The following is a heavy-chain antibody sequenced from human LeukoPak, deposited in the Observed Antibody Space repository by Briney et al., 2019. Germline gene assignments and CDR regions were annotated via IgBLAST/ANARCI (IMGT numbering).Heavy chain of an antibody. CDR3: AKDMMEYGSGSSDY. CDR1: GFTFDDYA. J-gene: IGHJ4*02. CDR2: ISGDGGST. D-gene: IGHD3-10*01. Sequence: GGSLRLSCAASGFTFDDYAMHWVCQAPGKGLEWASLISGDGGSTYYADSVKGRFTISRDNSKNPLYLQMNSLRTEDTALYYCAKDMMEYGSGSSDYWGQGTLVTVSS. V-gene: IGHV3-43*02.